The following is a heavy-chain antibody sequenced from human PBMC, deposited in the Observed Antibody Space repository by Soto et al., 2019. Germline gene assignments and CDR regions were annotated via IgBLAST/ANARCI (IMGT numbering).Heavy chain of an antibody. CDR1: GFTFSSYG. J-gene: IGHJ4*02. CDR2: ISYDGSNK. D-gene: IGHD3-22*01. CDR3: AKELDTKAYYYDSSGCFDY. Sequence: PGGSLRLSCAASGFTFSSYGMHWVRQAPGKGLEWVAVISYDGSNKYYADSVKGRFTTSRDNSKNTLYLQMNSLRAEDTAVYYCAKELDTKAYYYDSSGCFDYWGQGTLVTVSS. V-gene: IGHV3-30*18.